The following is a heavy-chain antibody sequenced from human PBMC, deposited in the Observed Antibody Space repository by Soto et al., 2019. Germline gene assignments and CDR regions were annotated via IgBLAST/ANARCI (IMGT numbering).Heavy chain of an antibody. CDR3: AREFDGNPPFTVASYYGMDV. D-gene: IGHD3-9*01. CDR1: GFTFSSYS. Sequence: PGGSLRLSCAASGFTFSSYSMNWVRQAPGKGLEWVSSISSSSSYIYYADSVKGRFTISRDNAKNSLYLQMNSLRAEDTAVYYCAREFDGNPPFTVASYYGMDVWGQGTTVTVSS. V-gene: IGHV3-21*01. J-gene: IGHJ6*02. CDR2: ISSSSSYI.